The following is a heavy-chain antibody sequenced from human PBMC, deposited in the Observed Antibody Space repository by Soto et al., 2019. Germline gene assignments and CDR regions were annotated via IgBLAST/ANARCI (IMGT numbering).Heavy chain of an antibody. J-gene: IGHJ6*02. V-gene: IGHV3-30-3*01. CDR2: ISYDGSNK. D-gene: IGHD2-2*01. Sequence: PGGSLRLSCAASGFTFSSYAMHWVRQAPGKGLEWVAVISYDGSNKYYADSVKGRFTISRDNSKNTLYLQMNSLRAEDTAVYYCARDVGCSSTSCYYYYYYGMDVWGQGTTVTVS. CDR1: GFTFSSYA. CDR3: ARDVGCSSTSCYYYYYYGMDV.